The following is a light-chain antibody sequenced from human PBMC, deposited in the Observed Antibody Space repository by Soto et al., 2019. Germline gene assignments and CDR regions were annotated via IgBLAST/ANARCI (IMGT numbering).Light chain of an antibody. Sequence: EVVMTHSPGTLSVSLCERATLSSRAGQSVDGYLAWYQQKPGQAPRLLIYGASTRATGIPARFSGSGSGTEFTLTISSLQSEDFGVYYCQQYNDWPPTFGQGTKVDI. CDR1: QSVDGY. J-gene: IGKJ1*01. V-gene: IGKV3-15*01. CDR2: GAS. CDR3: QQYNDWPPT.